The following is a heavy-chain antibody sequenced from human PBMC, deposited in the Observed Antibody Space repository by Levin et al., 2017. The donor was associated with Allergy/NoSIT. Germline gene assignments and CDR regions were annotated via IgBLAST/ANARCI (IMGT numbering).Heavy chain of an antibody. CDR1: GFTFSSYA. Sequence: GESLKISCAASGFTFSSYAMSWVRQAPGKGLEWVSAISGSGGSTYYADSVKGRFTISRDNSKNTLYLQMNSLRAEDTAVYYCAKDRGRIVGAPDDYWGQGTLVTVSS. CDR2: ISGSGGST. D-gene: IGHD1-26*01. CDR3: AKDRGRIVGAPDDY. V-gene: IGHV3-23*01. J-gene: IGHJ4*02.